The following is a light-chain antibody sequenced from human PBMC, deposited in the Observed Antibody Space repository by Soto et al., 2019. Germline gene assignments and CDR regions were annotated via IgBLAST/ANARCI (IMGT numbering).Light chain of an antibody. CDR2: DVS. J-gene: IGLJ2*01. V-gene: IGLV2-14*01. Sequence: QSVLTQPASVSGSPGQSITISCTGTSSDVGGYNYVSWYQQHPGKAPKLMIYDVSNRPSGVSNRFSGTKSGNTASLTISGLQAEDEADYYCSSYASSSRVFGGGTQLTV. CDR1: SSDVGGYNY. CDR3: SSYASSSRV.